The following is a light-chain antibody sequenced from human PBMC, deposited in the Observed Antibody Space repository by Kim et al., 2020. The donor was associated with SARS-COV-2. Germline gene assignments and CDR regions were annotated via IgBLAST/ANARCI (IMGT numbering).Light chain of an antibody. J-gene: IGLJ1*01. V-gene: IGLV2-14*03. CDR3: SSYTSSSTYV. Sequence: GQSITISCSGTSSDVGGYNYGSWYQQHPGQAPKLMIYDVSNRPSGVSNRFSGSKSGNTASLTISGLQAEDEADYYCSSYTSSSTYVFGTGTKVTVL. CDR2: DVS. CDR1: SSDVGGYNY.